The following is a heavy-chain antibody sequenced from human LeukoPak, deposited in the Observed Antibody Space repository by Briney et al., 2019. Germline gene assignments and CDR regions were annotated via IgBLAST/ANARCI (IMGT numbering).Heavy chain of an antibody. D-gene: IGHD3-9*01. J-gene: IGHJ4*02. V-gene: IGHV4-34*01. CDR2: INHSGST. Sequence: SETLSLTCAVYGGSFSGYCWSWIRQPPGKGLEWIGEINHSGSTNYNPSLKSRVTISVDTSKNQFSLKLSSVTAADTAVYYCAGTRTRYYDILTGYFYWGQGTLVTVSS. CDR1: GGSFSGYC. CDR3: AGTRTRYYDILTGYFY.